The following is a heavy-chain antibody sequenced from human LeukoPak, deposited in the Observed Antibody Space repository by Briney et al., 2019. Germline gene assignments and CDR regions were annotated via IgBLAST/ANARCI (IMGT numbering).Heavy chain of an antibody. V-gene: IGHV4-30-2*01. CDR1: GGSISSGGYS. CDR2: IYHSGST. Sequence: PSETLSLTCAVSGGSISSGGYSWSWIRQPPGTGLEWIGYIYHSGSTYYNPSLKSRVTISVDRSKNQFSLKLSSVTAADTAVYYCARGMTTVTTWWFDPWGQGTLVTVSS. J-gene: IGHJ5*02. CDR3: ARGMTTVTTWWFDP. D-gene: IGHD4-17*01.